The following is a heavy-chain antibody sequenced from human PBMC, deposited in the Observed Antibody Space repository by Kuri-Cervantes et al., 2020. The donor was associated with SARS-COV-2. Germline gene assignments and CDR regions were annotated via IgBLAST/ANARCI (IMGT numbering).Heavy chain of an antibody. CDR2: IGTAGDT. CDR1: GFTFSSYD. J-gene: IGHJ3*02. Sequence: GESLKISCAASGFTFSSYDMHWVCQATGKGLEWVSAIGTAGDTYYPGSVKGRFTISRENAKNSLYLQMNSLRVEDTAVYYCARMFCSSTTCYTDTFDIWGQGTMVTVSS. CDR3: ARMFCSSTTCYTDTFDI. V-gene: IGHV3-13*01. D-gene: IGHD2-2*02.